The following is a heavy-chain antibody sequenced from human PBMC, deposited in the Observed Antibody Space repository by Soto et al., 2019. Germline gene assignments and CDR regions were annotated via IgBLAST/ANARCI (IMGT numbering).Heavy chain of an antibody. D-gene: IGHD3-10*01. CDR3: ARRYGSAFDV. CDR1: GGSINSYY. Sequence: XXTLSLTCTVSGGSINSYYWRWIRQPPGKGLEWIGYIYYSGSTNYNPSLKSRVTISVDTSKNQFSLKLSSVTAADTAVYYCARRYGSAFDVWGQGTMVTV. V-gene: IGHV4-59*01. CDR2: IYYSGST. J-gene: IGHJ3*01.